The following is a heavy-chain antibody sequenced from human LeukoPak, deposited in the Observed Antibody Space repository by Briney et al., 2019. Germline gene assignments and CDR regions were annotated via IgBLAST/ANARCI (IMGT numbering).Heavy chain of an antibody. V-gene: IGHV4-61*02. CDR2: ISSSGST. J-gene: IGHJ5*01. CDR3: ARMLTPYTWFDS. Sequence: PSQTLSLTCTVSGDSISSGDYYWSWIRQPAGKGLEWIGRISSSGSTNYNPSLKSRVTISVDTSKDQFSLNLSSVTAADTAVYYCARMLTPYTWFDSWGQGTLVTVSS. CDR1: GDSISSGDYY. D-gene: IGHD1-14*01.